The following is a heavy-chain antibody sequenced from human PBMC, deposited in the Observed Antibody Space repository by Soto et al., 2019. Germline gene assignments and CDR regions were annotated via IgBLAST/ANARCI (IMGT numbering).Heavy chain of an antibody. CDR3: GRASYYSDTGGSPPLDY. CDR1: GGSISNYY. V-gene: IGHV4-59*08. D-gene: IGHD3-22*01. CDR2: ISYSGST. Sequence: SETLSLTCTVSGGSISNYYWSWIRQPPGKGLEWIGYISYSGSTNYNPSLKSRVTISVDTSKNHFSLKLSSVTAADTAVYFCGRASYYSDTGGSPPLDYWGQGTLVTVSS. J-gene: IGHJ4*02.